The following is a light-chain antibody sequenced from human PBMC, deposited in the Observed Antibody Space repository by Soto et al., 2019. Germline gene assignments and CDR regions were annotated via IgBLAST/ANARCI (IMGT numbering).Light chain of an antibody. Sequence: EIVLTQCPGTLCLSPGESATLSCRASQSVSSKYLAWYQQKPGQAPRLLIYGASSRATCSPDRFSGSGAGTYFTLTISRLEPEAFAVYSCQQYGSAPLTFGQGTKVEIK. CDR1: QSVSSKY. V-gene: IGKV3-20*01. J-gene: IGKJ1*01. CDR2: GAS. CDR3: QQYGSAPLT.